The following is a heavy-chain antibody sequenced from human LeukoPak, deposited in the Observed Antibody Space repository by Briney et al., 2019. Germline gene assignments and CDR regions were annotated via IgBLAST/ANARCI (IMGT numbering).Heavy chain of an antibody. V-gene: IGHV3-30*03. J-gene: IGHJ4*02. CDR2: ISYDGSNK. CDR1: GFTFSSYG. Sequence: GGSLRLSCAASGFTFSSYGMHWVRQAPGKGLEWVAVISYDGSNKYYADSVKGRFTISRDNSKNTLYLQMNSLRAEDTAVYYCARDQYYYDSSGYSYFDYWGQGTLVTVSS. D-gene: IGHD3-22*01. CDR3: ARDQYYYDSSGYSYFDY.